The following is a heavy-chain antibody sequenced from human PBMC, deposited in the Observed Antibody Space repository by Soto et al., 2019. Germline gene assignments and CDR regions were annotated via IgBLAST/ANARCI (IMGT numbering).Heavy chain of an antibody. CDR2: IKQDGSEK. Sequence: PGGSLRLSCAASGVTFSSYWMSWVRQAPGKGLEWVANIKQDGSEKYYVDSVKGRFTISRDNAKNSLYLQMNSLRAEDTAVYYCARVFTMVRGVIIFHYYYYMDVWGKGTTVTVSS. J-gene: IGHJ6*03. V-gene: IGHV3-7*01. CDR3: ARVFTMVRGVIIFHYYYYMDV. D-gene: IGHD3-10*01. CDR1: GVTFSSYW.